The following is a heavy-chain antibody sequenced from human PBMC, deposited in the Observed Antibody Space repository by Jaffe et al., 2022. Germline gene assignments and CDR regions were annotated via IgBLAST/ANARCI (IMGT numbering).Heavy chain of an antibody. Sequence: QLQLQESGPGLVKPSETLSLTCNVSGDSISNGHYWGWIRQPPGKGLEWIASTAYSGSTYYNESLRSRATISVDTSKNQLSLKLTSVTASDTAVYFCARHMTSLYVAEYLQYWGQGTLVTVSS. CDR3: ARHMTSLYVAEYLQY. CDR2: TAYSGST. V-gene: IGHV4-39*01. J-gene: IGHJ1*01. D-gene: IGHD3-16*01. CDR1: GDSISNGHY.